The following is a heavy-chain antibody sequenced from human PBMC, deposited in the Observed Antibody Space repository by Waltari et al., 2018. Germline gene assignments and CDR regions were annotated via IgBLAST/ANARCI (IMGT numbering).Heavy chain of an antibody. CDR2: IIPIFGTA. V-gene: IGHV1-69*01. Sequence: QVQLVQSGAEVKKPGSAVKVSCKASGGTFSSYPLIWVRPAPAQGLEWMGGIIPIFGTANYAQKFQGRVTITADESTSTAYMELSSLRSEDTAVYYCARDEVSYDSSGYWSHDAFDIWGQGTMVTVSS. D-gene: IGHD3-22*01. CDR3: ARDEVSYDSSGYWSHDAFDI. CDR1: GGTFSSYP. J-gene: IGHJ3*02.